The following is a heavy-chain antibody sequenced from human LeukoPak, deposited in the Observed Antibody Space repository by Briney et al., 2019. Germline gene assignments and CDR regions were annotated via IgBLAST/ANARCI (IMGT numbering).Heavy chain of an antibody. CDR1: GGSFSGYY. J-gene: IGHJ4*02. Sequence: SETLSLTCAVYGGSFSGYYWSWIRQPPGKGLEWIGEINHSGSTNYNPSLKSRVTISVDTSKNQFSLKLSSVTAADTAVYCCARGALYYYDSSGYYYPYYFDCWGQGTLVTVSS. D-gene: IGHD3-22*01. CDR3: ARGALYYYDSSGYYYPYYFDC. V-gene: IGHV4-34*01. CDR2: INHSGST.